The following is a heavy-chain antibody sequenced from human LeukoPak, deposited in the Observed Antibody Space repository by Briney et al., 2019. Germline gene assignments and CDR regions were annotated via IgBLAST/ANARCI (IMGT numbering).Heavy chain of an antibody. CDR3: ARDSVASPPPYYDILTGYLVPAEYFQH. CDR2: ISSSGSYI. J-gene: IGHJ1*01. V-gene: IGHV3-21*01. CDR1: GFTFSSYN. Sequence: PGGSLRLSCAASGFTFSSYNMNWVRQAPGKGLEWVSSISSSGSYIYYADSVKGRFTIPRDNAKNSLYLQMNSLRAEDTAIFYCARDSVASPPPYYDILTGYLVPAEYFQHWGQGTLVTVSS. D-gene: IGHD3-9*01.